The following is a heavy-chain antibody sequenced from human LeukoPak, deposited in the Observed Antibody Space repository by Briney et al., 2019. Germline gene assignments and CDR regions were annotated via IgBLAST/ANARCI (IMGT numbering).Heavy chain of an antibody. D-gene: IGHD3-3*01. CDR2: ISSSGSTI. J-gene: IGHJ6*03. V-gene: IGHV3-11*04. CDR1: GFTFSDYY. CDR3: ARWRFLEWFHHNYYMDV. Sequence: PGGSLRLSCAASGFTFSDYYMSWIRQAPGKGLEWVSYISSSGSTIYYADSVKGRFTISRDNAKDSLYLQMNSLRAEDTAVYYCARWRFLEWFHHNYYMDVWGKGTTVTVSS.